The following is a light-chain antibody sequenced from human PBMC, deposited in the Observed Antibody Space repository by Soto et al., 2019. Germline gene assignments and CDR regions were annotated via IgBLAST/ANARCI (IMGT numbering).Light chain of an antibody. CDR3: QQYGGSPLVT. Sequence: EFVMTQSPGPLSLSPGERATLSCRASQSVTNNYLAWYQQKPGQAPRLLIHGVSSRAAGIPDRFSGSGSGTDFTLTISRLEPEDFAVYYCQQYGGSPLVTFGPGTKVDIK. V-gene: IGKV3-20*01. CDR2: GVS. J-gene: IGKJ3*01. CDR1: QSVTNNY.